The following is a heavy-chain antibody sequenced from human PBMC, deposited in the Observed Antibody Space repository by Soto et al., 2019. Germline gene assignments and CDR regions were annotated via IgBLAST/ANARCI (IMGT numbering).Heavy chain of an antibody. D-gene: IGHD5-18*01. Sequence: EVQLVESGGGLVKPGGSLRLSCAASGFTFSSYSMNWVRQAPGKGLEWVSSISSSSSYIYYADSVKGRFTISRDNANNTVNLQMNSQRAEDTAVYYCARDQPGYSYRYGLGYWGQGTLVTVSS. J-gene: IGHJ4*02. CDR3: ARDQPGYSYRYGLGY. CDR1: GFTFSSYS. V-gene: IGHV3-21*01. CDR2: ISSSSSYI.